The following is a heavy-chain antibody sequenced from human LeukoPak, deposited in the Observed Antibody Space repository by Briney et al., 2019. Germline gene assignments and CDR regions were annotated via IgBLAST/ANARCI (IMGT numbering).Heavy chain of an antibody. J-gene: IGHJ4*02. CDR2: ISAYNGNT. CDR1: GYTFTSYG. CDR3: ARDIVVVPAAISLDY. V-gene: IGHV1-18*01. D-gene: IGHD2-2*02. Sequence: ASVKVSCKASGYTFTSYGISWVRQAPGQGLEWMGWISAYNGNTNYAQKLQGRVTMTTDTSTSTAYTELRSLRSDDTAVYYCARDIVVVPAAISLDYWGQGTLVTVSS.